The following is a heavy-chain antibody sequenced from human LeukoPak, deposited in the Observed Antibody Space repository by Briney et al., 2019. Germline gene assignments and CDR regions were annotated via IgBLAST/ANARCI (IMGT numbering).Heavy chain of an antibody. CDR2: INHSGST. CDR3: ARTQWLVRNWFDP. V-gene: IGHV4-34*01. Sequence: PSETLSLTCAVYGGSFSGYYWSWIRQPPGKGLEWIGEINHSGSTNYNPSLKSRVTISVDTSKNQFSLKLSSATAVDTAVYYCARTQWLVRNWFDPWGQGTLVTVSS. J-gene: IGHJ5*02. D-gene: IGHD6-19*01. CDR1: GGSFSGYY.